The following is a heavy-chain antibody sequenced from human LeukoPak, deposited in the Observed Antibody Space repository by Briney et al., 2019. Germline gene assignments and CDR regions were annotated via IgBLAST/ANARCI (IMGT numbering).Heavy chain of an antibody. J-gene: IGHJ5*02. CDR2: IYYSGTT. CDR1: GGSISSGDYY. V-gene: IGHV4-30-4*01. CDR3: ARGSKKDYYDSSGYTNWFDP. Sequence: SETLSLTCTVSGGSISSGDYYWSWIRQPPGKGLEWIGYIYYSGTTYYNPSLKSRLTISVDTPKNQFSLKLSSVTAADTAVYYCARGSKKDYYDSSGYTNWFDPWGQGTLVTVSS. D-gene: IGHD3-22*01.